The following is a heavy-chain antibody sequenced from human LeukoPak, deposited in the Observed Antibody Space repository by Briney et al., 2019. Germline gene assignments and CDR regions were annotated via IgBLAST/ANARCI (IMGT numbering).Heavy chain of an antibody. V-gene: IGHV3-30*02. CDR1: GFTFSSYG. D-gene: IGHD1-26*01. J-gene: IGHJ4*02. Sequence: GGPLRLSCAASGFTFSSYGMHWVRQAPGKGLEWVAFIRYDGSNKYYADSVKGRFTISRDNSKNTLYLQMNSLKTEDTAVYYCTTRGGSFSIFDYWGQGTLVTVSS. CDR2: IRYDGSNK. CDR3: TTRGGSFSIFDY.